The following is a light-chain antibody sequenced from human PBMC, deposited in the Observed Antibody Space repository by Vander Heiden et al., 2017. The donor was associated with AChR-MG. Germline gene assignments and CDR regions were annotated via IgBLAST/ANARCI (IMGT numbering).Light chain of an antibody. Sequence: EIVLTQSPGPLSLSPGERATLSCRASQSVSSTYLGWYQQKPGQAPRLLIYGASSRATGIPDRFSGSGSGTDFTLTISRLEPEDFAVYYCQQYGSSSWTFGQGTKVEIK. J-gene: IGKJ1*01. V-gene: IGKV3-20*01. CDR2: GAS. CDR3: QQYGSSSWT. CDR1: QSVSSTY.